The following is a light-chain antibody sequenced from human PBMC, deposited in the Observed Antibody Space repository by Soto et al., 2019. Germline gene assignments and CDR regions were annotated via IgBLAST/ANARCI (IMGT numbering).Light chain of an antibody. CDR2: KVS. CDR1: QSLVHSDGNTH. J-gene: IGKJ2*01. Sequence: DVVMTQSPLSLPVTLGQPASISCRSTQSLVHSDGNTHLNWFQQRPGQSPRRLICKVSNRDSGDPDRFSCSASGTDFTLKISRVEAEDVGVYYCMQGTHWPYTFGQGTKLEIK. V-gene: IGKV2-30*02. CDR3: MQGTHWPYT.